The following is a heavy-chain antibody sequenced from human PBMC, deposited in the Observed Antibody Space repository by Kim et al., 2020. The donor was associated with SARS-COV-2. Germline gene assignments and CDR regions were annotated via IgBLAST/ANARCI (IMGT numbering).Heavy chain of an antibody. Sequence: SVKVSCKASGFTFTSSAVQWVRQARGQRLEWIGWIVVGSGNTNYAQKFQERVTITRDMSTSTAYMELSSLRSEDTAVYYCAAGYYDSSGYHHYVGPFDYWGQGTLVTVSS. CDR1: GFTFTSSA. V-gene: IGHV1-58*01. D-gene: IGHD3-22*01. J-gene: IGHJ4*02. CDR2: IVVGSGNT. CDR3: AAGYYDSSGYHHYVGPFDY.